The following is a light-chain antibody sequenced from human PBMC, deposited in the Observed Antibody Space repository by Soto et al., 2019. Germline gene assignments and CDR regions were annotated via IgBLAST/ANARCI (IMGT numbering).Light chain of an antibody. CDR1: SSDVGGYNY. CDR2: GVS. V-gene: IGLV2-14*03. CDR3: SSYRSSSIPVV. J-gene: IGLJ2*01. Sequence: QSALTQPASVSGSPGQSITISCTGTSSDVGGYNYVSWYQHHPGKAPKLMIYGVSNRASGVSNRFSGSKSGNTASLTISGLQAEDEAGYYCSSYRSSSIPVVFGGGTKLTVL.